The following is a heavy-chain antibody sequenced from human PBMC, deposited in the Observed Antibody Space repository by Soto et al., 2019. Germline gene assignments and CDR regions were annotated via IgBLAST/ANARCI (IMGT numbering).Heavy chain of an antibody. Sequence: GASLRLSCAASGFTSSSYWMRWVRQAPGKGLVWVSRINSDGSSTSYADSVKGRFTISRDNAKNTLYLQMNSLRAEDTAVYYCARDQQHDYYFDYWGQGTLVTVSS. CDR3: ARDQQHDYYFDY. D-gene: IGHD2-21*01. CDR2: INSDGSST. V-gene: IGHV3-74*01. CDR1: GFTSSSYW. J-gene: IGHJ4*02.